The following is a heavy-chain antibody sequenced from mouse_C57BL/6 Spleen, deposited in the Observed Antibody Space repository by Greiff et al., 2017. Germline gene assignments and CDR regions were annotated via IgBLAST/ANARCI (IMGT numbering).Heavy chain of an antibody. CDR3: ARRGDDYDGGYFDV. V-gene: IGHV1-50*01. Sequence: QVQLQQPGAELVKPGASVKLSCKASGYTFTSYWMQWVKQRPGQGLEWIGEIDPSDSYTNYNQKFKGKATLTVDTSSSTAYMQLSILTSEDSAVYYGARRGDDYDGGYFDVWGTGTTVTVSS. D-gene: IGHD2-4*01. CDR2: IDPSDSYT. J-gene: IGHJ1*03. CDR1: GYTFTSYW.